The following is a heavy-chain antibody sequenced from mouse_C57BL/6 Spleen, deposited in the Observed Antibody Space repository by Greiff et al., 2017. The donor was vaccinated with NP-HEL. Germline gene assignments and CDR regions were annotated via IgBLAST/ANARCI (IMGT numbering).Heavy chain of an antibody. D-gene: IGHD1-1*01. CDR2: ISYDGSN. CDR3: ARDTPNYYGSINFDY. CDR1: GYSITSGYY. Sequence: EVQLVESGPGLVKPSQSLSLTCSVTGYSITSGYYWNWIRQFPGNKLEWMGYISYDGSNNYNPSLKNRISITRDTSKNQFFLKLNSVTTEDTATYYCARDTPNYYGSINFDYWGQGTTLTVSS. V-gene: IGHV3-6*01. J-gene: IGHJ2*01.